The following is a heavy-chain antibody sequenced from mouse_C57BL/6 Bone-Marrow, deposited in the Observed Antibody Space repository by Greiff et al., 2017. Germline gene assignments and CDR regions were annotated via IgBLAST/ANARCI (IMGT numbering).Heavy chain of an antibody. CDR1: GYTFTSYW. D-gene: IGHD1-1*01. J-gene: IGHJ2*01. CDR3: ARGYGGSEYDLDY. Sequence: QVQLQQPGAELVKPGASVKLSCKASGYTFTSYWMHWVKQRPGQGLEWIGMIHPNSGSTNYNEKFKSKATLTVDKSSSAAYMQLSSLTSEDSAVYYCARGYGGSEYDLDYWGQGTTLTVSS. CDR2: IHPNSGST. V-gene: IGHV1-64*01.